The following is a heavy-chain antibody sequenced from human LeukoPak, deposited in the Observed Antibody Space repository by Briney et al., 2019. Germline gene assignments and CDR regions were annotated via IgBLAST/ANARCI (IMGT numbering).Heavy chain of an antibody. D-gene: IGHD2-15*01. CDR1: GFTFSRFW. V-gene: IGHV3-7*03. CDR3: VRDPTRAVCSDGSCYLDY. Sequence: PGGSLRLSCEASGFTFSRFWMSWVRQAPGEGLEWVANIDEGGSEKYHVGSVRGRFTISRDNAKNSLYLQMNSLRAEDTAVYYCVRDPTRAVCSDGSCYLDYWGQGTLVSVSS. J-gene: IGHJ4*02. CDR2: IDEGGSEK.